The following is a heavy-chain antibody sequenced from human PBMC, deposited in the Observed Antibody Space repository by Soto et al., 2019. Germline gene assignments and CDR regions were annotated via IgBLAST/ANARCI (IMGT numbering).Heavy chain of an antibody. CDR3: ARAGINYYYGMDV. CDR2: IWYDGSNK. Sequence: VGSLRLSCAASGFTFSSYGMHWVRQTPGKGLEWVAVIWYDGSNKYYADSVKGRFTISRDNSKNTLYLQMNSLRAEDTAVYYCARAGINYYYGMDVWGQGTRVTVSS. CDR1: GFTFSSYG. J-gene: IGHJ6*02. D-gene: IGHD3-10*01. V-gene: IGHV3-33*01.